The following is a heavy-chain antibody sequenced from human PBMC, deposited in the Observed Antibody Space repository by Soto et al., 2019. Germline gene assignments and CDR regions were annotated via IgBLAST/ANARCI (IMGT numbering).Heavy chain of an antibody. CDR2: ISGSGGFT. J-gene: IGHJ4*02. Sequence: GGSLRLSCAASGFTFSNYAMNWVRQAPGKGLEWVSAISGSGGFTYYADSVKGRFTISRDNSKNTLFLQMNSLRAEDTAVFYCAKDGDTHIVGNYFAYWGQGTLVTVSS. D-gene: IGHD5-12*01. CDR1: GFTFSNYA. CDR3: AKDGDTHIVGNYFAY. V-gene: IGHV3-23*01.